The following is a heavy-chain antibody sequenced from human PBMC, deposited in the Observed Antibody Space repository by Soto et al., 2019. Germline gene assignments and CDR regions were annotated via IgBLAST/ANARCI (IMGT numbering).Heavy chain of an antibody. CDR2: INPTSEYT. D-gene: IGHD2-15*01. J-gene: IGHJ4*02. CDR3: VRQVHPGYSSD. Sequence: ASVKVSCKASGYTFTSYDINWVRQAPGQGLEWVGWINPTSEYTAHAQKFQGRVTLTREISTATAYMELSSLTSEDTAVYFCVRQVHPGYSSDWGPGTQVTVSS. V-gene: IGHV1-8*01. CDR1: GYTFTSYD.